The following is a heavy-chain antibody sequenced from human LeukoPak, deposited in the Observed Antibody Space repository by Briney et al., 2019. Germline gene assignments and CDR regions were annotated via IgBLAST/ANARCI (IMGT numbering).Heavy chain of an antibody. CDR1: GFTFSSYG. Sequence: GGSLRLSCAASGFTFSSYGMSWVRQAPGKGLEWVSAIGGRDGSTYYADSVKGRFTISRDNSKNTLYVQMNSLRAEDTAVYYCAKGHYYDSGSLDYWGQGTLVTVSS. J-gene: IGHJ4*02. V-gene: IGHV3-23*01. CDR3: AKGHYYDSGSLDY. D-gene: IGHD3-10*01. CDR2: IGGRDGST.